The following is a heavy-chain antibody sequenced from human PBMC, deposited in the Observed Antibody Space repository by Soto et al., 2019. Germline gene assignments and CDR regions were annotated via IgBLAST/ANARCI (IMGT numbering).Heavy chain of an antibody. V-gene: IGHV4-31*03. CDR1: NGSITSGGYY. D-gene: IGHD1-26*01. Sequence: QVQLQESGPRLVEDSQTLSLTCTVSNGSITSGGYYWSWIRQPPGKRLEWIGYIYHSGSTFYSPSLQSRLSMSVDTSKNQFSLTLSSVTAADTAVYHCARMSGTYYVPDYWGQGTPVTVSS. J-gene: IGHJ4*02. CDR3: ARMSGTYYVPDY. CDR2: IYHSGST.